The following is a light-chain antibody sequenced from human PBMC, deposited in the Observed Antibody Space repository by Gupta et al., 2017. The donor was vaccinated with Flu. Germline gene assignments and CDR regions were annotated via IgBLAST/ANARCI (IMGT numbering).Light chain of an antibody. J-gene: IGKJ2*01. V-gene: IGKV1-5*03. CDR1: QSIRNW. Sequence: PATRSASVGDRVTITGRASQSIRNWLAWYQQKPGKAPNLLIYKASSLESGVPSRFSGSGSGTEFTLTISSLQPDDFATYYCQQYDTYSGTFGQGTKLEIK. CDR3: QQYDTYSGT. CDR2: KAS.